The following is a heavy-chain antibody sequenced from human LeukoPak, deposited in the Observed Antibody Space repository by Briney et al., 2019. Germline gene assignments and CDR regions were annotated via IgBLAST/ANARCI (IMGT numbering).Heavy chain of an antibody. CDR3: ARGGRAFDV. V-gene: IGHV4-39*07. J-gene: IGHJ3*01. CDR2: IYYSGST. Sequence: SETLSLTCTVSGGSISSSSYYWGWIRQPPGKGLEWIGSIYYSGSTYYNPSLKSRVTISVDTSKNQFSLKLSSVTAADTAVYYCARGGRAFDVWGQGTLISASP. CDR1: GGSISSSSYY.